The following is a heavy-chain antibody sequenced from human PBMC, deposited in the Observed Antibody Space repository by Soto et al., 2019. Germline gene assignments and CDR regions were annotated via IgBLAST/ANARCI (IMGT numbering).Heavy chain of an antibody. CDR1: GFTFSSYG. V-gene: IGHV3-30*18. CDR3: AKDYYGSGSYSYYYYYMDV. CDR2: ISYDGSNK. Sequence: PGGSLRLSCAASGFTFSSYGMHWVRQAPGKGLEWVAVISYDGSNKYYADSVKGRFTISRDNSKNTLYLQMNSLRAEDTAVYYCAKDYYGSGSYSYYYYYMDVWGKGTTVTVSS. J-gene: IGHJ6*03. D-gene: IGHD3-10*01.